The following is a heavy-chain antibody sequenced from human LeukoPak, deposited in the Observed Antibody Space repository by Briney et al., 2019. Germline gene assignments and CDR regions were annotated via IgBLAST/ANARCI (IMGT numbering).Heavy chain of an antibody. CDR1: SSSSYY. J-gene: IGHJ4*02. CDR2: IKQDGSET. CDR3: ATSGTRGVINGH. D-gene: IGHD3-10*01. V-gene: IGHV3-7*03. Sequence: SSSSYYWGWIRQPPGKGLEWVANIKQDGSETYYVDSVKGRFTISRDNAKKSLYLQMNSLRVEDTAVYYCATSGTRGVINGHWGQGTLVTVSS.